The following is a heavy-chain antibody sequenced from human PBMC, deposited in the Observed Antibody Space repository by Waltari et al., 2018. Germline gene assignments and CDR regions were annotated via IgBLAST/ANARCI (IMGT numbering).Heavy chain of an antibody. CDR3: ARGSIAARRGWFDP. Sequence: VQLQQWGAGLLKPSEPLSPPCGVYGGSFSGSHWSWDPPPPGKGLEWIGEINHSGSTNYNPSLKSRVTISVDTSKNQFSLKLSSVTAADTAVYYCARGSIAARRGWFDPWGQGTLVTVSS. V-gene: IGHV4-34*01. CDR1: GGSFSGSH. J-gene: IGHJ5*02. CDR2: INHSGST. D-gene: IGHD6-6*01.